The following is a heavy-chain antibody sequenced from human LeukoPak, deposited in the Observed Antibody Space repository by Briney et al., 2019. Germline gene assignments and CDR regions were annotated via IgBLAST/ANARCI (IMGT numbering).Heavy chain of an antibody. D-gene: IGHD4-17*01. CDR2: ISYDGSNK. J-gene: IGHJ4*02. Sequence: GGSLRLSCAASGFAFSIYGMHWVRQAPGKGLEWVAAISYDGSNKYYADSVKGRFTISRDNSKNTLYLQMNSLRAEDTAVYYCARAKRTVTALYFDYWGQGTLVTVSS. CDR1: GFAFSIYG. V-gene: IGHV3-30*03. CDR3: ARAKRTVTALYFDY.